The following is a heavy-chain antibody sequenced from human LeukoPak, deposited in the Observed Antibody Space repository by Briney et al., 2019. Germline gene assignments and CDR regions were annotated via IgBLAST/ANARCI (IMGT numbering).Heavy chain of an antibody. CDR2: IWYDGSNK. D-gene: IGHD4-17*01. V-gene: IGHV3-33*01. J-gene: IGHJ4*02. Sequence: GGSLRLSCAASGFTFSTYGMHWVRQAPGKGLEWVAVIWYDGSNKYYADSVKGRFTISRDNSKNTLYLQMNSLRAEDTAVYYCARDPATVTSYFDHWGQGTLVTVSS. CDR3: ARDPATVTSYFDH. CDR1: GFTFSTYG.